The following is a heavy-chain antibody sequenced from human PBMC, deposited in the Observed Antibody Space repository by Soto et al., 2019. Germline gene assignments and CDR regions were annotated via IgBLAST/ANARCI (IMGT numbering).Heavy chain of an antibody. Sequence: PGESLKISCKGSGYSFTSYWIGWVRQMPGKGLEWMGIIYPGEYDTSYSPSFPGQVTISADKSISTAYLQWSSLKASDTAMYYCARRTTVKTSEFDYWGQGTLVTVSS. V-gene: IGHV5-51*01. CDR2: IYPGEYDT. D-gene: IGHD4-4*01. CDR1: GYSFTSYW. J-gene: IGHJ4*02. CDR3: ARRTTVKTSEFDY.